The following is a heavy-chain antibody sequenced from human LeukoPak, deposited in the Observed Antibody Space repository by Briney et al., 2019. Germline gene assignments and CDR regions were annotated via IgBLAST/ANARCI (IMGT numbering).Heavy chain of an antibody. J-gene: IGHJ4*02. Sequence: PGGSLRLSCAASGFTFDDYAMHWVRQAPGKGLEWVSLISGDGGSTYYADSVKGRFTISRDNSKNSLYLQMSSLRTEDTALYYCAKERSGYSYGTLFDYWGQGTLVTVSS. CDR3: AKERSGYSYGTLFDY. D-gene: IGHD5-18*01. CDR2: ISGDGGST. CDR1: GFTFDDYA. V-gene: IGHV3-43*02.